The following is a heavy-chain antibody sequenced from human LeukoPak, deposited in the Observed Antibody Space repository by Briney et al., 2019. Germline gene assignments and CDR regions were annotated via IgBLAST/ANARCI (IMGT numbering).Heavy chain of an antibody. D-gene: IGHD2-15*01. CDR2: INSDGSST. J-gene: IGHJ5*02. Sequence: GGSLRLSCAASGFTFSSYWMHWVRQAPGKGLVWVSRINSDGSSTSYADSVKGRFTISRDNAKNTLYLQMNSLRAEHTAVYYCARANLRWPMYNWFDPWGQGTLVTVSS. CDR1: GFTFSSYW. CDR3: ARANLRWPMYNWFDP. V-gene: IGHV3-74*01.